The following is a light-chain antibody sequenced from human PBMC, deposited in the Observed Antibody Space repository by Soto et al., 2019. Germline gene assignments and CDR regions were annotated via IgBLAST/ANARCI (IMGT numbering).Light chain of an antibody. CDR1: NLGSKS. V-gene: IGLV3-21*04. J-gene: IGLJ2*01. CDR2: HDS. Sequence: SYELTQPPTVSVAPGKTAKITCWGNNLGSKSVHWYQQQPGQAPVLVIYHDSARPSGIPERFSGSNSGNTATLTISRVEAGDEADYYCHVWDSSSDHVVFVGGTKLTVL. CDR3: HVWDSSSDHVV.